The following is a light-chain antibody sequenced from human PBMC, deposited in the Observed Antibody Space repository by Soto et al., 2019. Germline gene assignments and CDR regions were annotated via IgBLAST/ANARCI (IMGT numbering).Light chain of an antibody. V-gene: IGKV1-5*01. CDR1: QSIRSW. Sequence: EIQMTQSPSILSAYVGDRVTITCRASQSIRSWLAWYQQKPGKAPKLLIYDAYSLESGVPSRFSGRRSGTEFTLTIAGLQPEDFATYYCQQYESYSPLTFGGGTKVDIK. CDR2: DAY. CDR3: QQYESYSPLT. J-gene: IGKJ4*01.